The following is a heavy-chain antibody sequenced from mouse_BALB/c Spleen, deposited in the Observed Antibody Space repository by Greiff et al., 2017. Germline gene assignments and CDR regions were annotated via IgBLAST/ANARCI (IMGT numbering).Heavy chain of an antibody. CDR3: AIYGNYVEDYAMDY. D-gene: IGHD2-1*01. V-gene: IGHV2-2*01. Sequence: QVQLKQSGPGLVQPSQSLSITCTVSGFSLTSYGVHWVRQSPGKGLEWLGVIWSGGSTDYNAAFISRLSISKDNSKSQVFFKMNSLQTDDTAMYYCAIYGNYVEDYAMDYWGQGTSVTVSS. CDR2: IWSGGST. CDR1: GFSLTSYG. J-gene: IGHJ4*01.